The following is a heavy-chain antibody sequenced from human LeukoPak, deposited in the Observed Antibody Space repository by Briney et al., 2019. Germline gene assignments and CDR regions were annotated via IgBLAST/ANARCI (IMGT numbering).Heavy chain of an antibody. CDR1: RFTLSTYW. CDR3: ARDASGWGFTDY. CDR2: IKQDGSQE. D-gene: IGHD6-19*01. V-gene: IGHV3-7*01. J-gene: IGHJ4*02. Sequence: GGSLRLSCAASRFTLSTYWMSWVRQAPGKGLEWVAHIKQDGSQEYYVDSVKGRFTISRDSAKNSLYLQMNSLRDEDTAVYYCARDASGWGFTDYWGQGTLVTVSS.